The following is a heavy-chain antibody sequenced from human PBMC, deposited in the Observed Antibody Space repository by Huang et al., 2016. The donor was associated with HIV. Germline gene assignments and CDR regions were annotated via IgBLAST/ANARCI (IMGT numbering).Heavy chain of an antibody. CDR3: ARMFKYDSGGYWGNDAFDI. CDR1: GGSFSGHY. CDR2: ISDSGST. V-gene: IGHV4-34*02. D-gene: IGHD3-22*01. J-gene: IGHJ3*02. Sequence: QVQLQQWGAELLKPSETLSLTCAVSGGSFSGHYWTWIRQPPGRGLAWIGEISDSGSTTYNPSLRSRVTISGDTSQSQFCLKLNSVTAADTAIYYCARMFKYDSGGYWGNDAFDIWGQGTMVTVSS.